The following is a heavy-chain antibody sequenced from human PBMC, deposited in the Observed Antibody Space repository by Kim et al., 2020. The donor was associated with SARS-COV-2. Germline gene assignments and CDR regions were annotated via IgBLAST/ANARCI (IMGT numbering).Heavy chain of an antibody. CDR2: ISYDGSNK. Sequence: GGSLRLSCAASGFTFSSYAMHWVRQAPGKGLEWVAVISYDGSNKYYADSVKGRFTISRDNSKNTLYLQMNSLRAEDTAVYYCARVSGEMVRGVIIAYYYGMDVRGQGTTVTVSS. J-gene: IGHJ6*02. CDR1: GFTFSSYA. D-gene: IGHD3-10*01. V-gene: IGHV3-30*04. CDR3: ARVSGEMVRGVIIAYYYGMDV.